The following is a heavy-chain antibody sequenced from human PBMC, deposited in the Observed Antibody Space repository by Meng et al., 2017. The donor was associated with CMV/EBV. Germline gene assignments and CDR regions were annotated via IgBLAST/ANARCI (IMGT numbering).Heavy chain of an antibody. CDR3: GRLMGATTADF. D-gene: IGHD1-26*01. J-gene: IGHJ4*02. Sequence: CSFSGVSISSTGHYWSWFRQHPGKGLEWIGYIYYSGTTYYSPSLKSRFTISIDTSKNQFSLKLSSVTAADTAVYYCGRLMGATTADFWGQGTLVTVSS. V-gene: IGHV4-31*03. CDR1: GVSISSTGHY. CDR2: IYYSGTT.